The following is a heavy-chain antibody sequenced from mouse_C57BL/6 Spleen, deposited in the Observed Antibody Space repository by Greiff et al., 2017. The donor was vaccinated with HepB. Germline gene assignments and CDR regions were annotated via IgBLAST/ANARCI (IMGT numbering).Heavy chain of an antibody. CDR1: GFTFSSYG. J-gene: IGHJ2*01. Sequence: EVQLQESGGDLVKPGGSLKLSCAASGFTFSSYGMSWVRQTPDKRLEWVATISSGGSYTYYPDSVKGRFTLSRDNAKNTLYLQMSSLKSEDTAMYYCARHDDYGLDWWGQGTTLTVSS. D-gene: IGHD2-4*01. V-gene: IGHV5-6*01. CDR3: ARHDDYGLDW. CDR2: ISSGGSYT.